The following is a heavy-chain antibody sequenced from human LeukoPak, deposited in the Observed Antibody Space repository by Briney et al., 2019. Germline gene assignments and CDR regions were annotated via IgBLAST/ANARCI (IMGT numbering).Heavy chain of an antibody. CDR2: ISAYNGNTNYAQNT. Sequence: ASVKVSCKASGYTFDTYGISWVRQAPGQGLEWMGWISAYNGNTNYAQNTNYAQKLQGRVTMTTETSTSTAYMEVRSLRSDDTAVHYCARGDYGDKFDYWGQGTLVTISS. J-gene: IGHJ4*02. D-gene: IGHD4-17*01. CDR3: ARGDYGDKFDY. CDR1: GYTFDTYG. V-gene: IGHV1-18*01.